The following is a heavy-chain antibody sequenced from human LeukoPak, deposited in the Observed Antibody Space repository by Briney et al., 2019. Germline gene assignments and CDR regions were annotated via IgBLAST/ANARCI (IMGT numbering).Heavy chain of an antibody. Sequence: PGGSLRLSCAASGFTFSTYAMNWVRQAPGKGLEWVSTLSGSGSTTYYADSVKGRFTISRDNSKNTLFLHMNSLRAEDTAVYYCAKDTGGWYFDLWGRGALVTVSS. CDR2: LSGSGSTT. J-gene: IGHJ2*01. D-gene: IGHD1-26*01. V-gene: IGHV3-23*01. CDR1: GFTFSTYA. CDR3: AKDTGGWYFDL.